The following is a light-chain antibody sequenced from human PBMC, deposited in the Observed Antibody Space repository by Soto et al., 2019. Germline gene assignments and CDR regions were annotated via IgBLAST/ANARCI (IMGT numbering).Light chain of an antibody. Sequence: EFVLTQSPGTLSLSPGERATLSCRASQSFRSSYLTWYHQKPGQAPRLLIFGASSRATGTPERISGGGSGTDYSLTINRLEPEDFGVYYCQQRHAWPITFGQGTRLEIK. CDR2: GAS. CDR3: QQRHAWPIT. V-gene: IGKV3-20*01. CDR1: QSFRSSY. J-gene: IGKJ5*01.